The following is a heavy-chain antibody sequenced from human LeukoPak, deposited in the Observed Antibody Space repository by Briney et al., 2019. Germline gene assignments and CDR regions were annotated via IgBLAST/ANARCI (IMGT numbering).Heavy chain of an antibody. CDR2: ISAGGGST. CDR1: GFTFSSYA. J-gene: IGHJ5*02. Sequence: GGSLRLTCAASGFTFSSYAMRWVRQAPGKGLQWVSGISAGGGSTYYADSVKGRFTISRDNSRNTLYLRMNSLRVEDTAVYFCTKSNSLSIGAPETGFDPWGQGTLVTVSS. V-gene: IGHV3-23*01. CDR3: TKSNSLSIGAPETGFDP. D-gene: IGHD6-13*01.